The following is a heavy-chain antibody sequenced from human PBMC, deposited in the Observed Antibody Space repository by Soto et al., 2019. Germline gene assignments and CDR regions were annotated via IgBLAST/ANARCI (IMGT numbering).Heavy chain of an antibody. CDR2: IYYSGST. V-gene: IGHV4-39*01. CDR3: ARQGGGRYDFWSGYSAATLDV. Sequence: SETLSLTCTVSGGSISSSSYYWGWIRQPPGKGLEWIGSIYYSGSTYYNPSLKSRVTISVDTSKNQFSLKLSSVTAADTAVYYCARQGGGRYDFWSGYSAATLDVWGQGTTVTVSS. D-gene: IGHD3-3*01. J-gene: IGHJ6*02. CDR1: GGSISSSSYY.